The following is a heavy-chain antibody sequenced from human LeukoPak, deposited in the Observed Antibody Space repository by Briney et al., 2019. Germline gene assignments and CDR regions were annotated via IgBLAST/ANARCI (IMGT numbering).Heavy chain of an antibody. J-gene: IGHJ4*02. V-gene: IGHV1-69*04. D-gene: IGHD2-2*01. Sequence: ASVKVSCKASGGTFSSYAISWVRQAPGRGLEWMGRIIPILGIANYAQKFQGRVTITADKSTSTAYMELSSLRSEDTAVYYCARGYCSSTSCVYDYWGQGTLVTVSS. CDR3: ARGYCSSTSCVYDY. CDR1: GGTFSSYA. CDR2: IIPILGIA.